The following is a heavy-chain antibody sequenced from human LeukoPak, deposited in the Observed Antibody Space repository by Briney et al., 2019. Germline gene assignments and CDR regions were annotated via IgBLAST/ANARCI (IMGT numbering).Heavy chain of an antibody. CDR1: GFTFDDYA. CDR2: ISWNSGSI. D-gene: IGHD6-19*01. Sequence: PGRSLRLSCAASGFTFDDYAMHWVRQAPGKGLEWVSGISWNSGSIGYADSVKGRFTISRDNAKNSLYLQMNSLRAEDTAVYYCARDPRSGWYCDNWGQGALVTVSS. J-gene: IGHJ4*02. V-gene: IGHV3-9*01. CDR3: ARDPRSGWYCDN.